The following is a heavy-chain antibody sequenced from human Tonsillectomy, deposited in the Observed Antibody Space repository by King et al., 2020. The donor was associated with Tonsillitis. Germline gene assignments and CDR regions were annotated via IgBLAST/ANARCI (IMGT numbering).Heavy chain of an antibody. D-gene: IGHD3-10*01. CDR3: ARGYYGSGSYSPQYSYYYYGMDV. CDR2: IYYSGST. CDR1: GGSISSYY. Sequence: VQLQESGPGLVKPSETLSLTCTVSGGSISSYYWSWIRQPPGKGLEWIGYIYYSGSTNYNPSLKSRVTISVDTSKNQFSLKLSSVTAADTAVYYCARGYYGSGSYSPQYSYYYYGMDVWGQGTTVTVSS. V-gene: IGHV4-59*01. J-gene: IGHJ6*02.